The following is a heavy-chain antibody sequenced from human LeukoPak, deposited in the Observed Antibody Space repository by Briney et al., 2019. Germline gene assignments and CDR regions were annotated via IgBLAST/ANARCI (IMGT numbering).Heavy chain of an antibody. CDR1: GFTFSSYA. Sequence: GSLRLSCAASGFTFSSYAMSWVRQAPGKGLEWVANIKQDGSEKDYVDSVKGRFTISRDNAKNTLYVQVSSLRAEDTAVYYCARLYGPAYYYYYMDVWGKGTTVTVSS. CDR3: ARLYGPAYYYYYMDV. J-gene: IGHJ6*03. D-gene: IGHD3-10*01. CDR2: IKQDGSEK. V-gene: IGHV3-7*01.